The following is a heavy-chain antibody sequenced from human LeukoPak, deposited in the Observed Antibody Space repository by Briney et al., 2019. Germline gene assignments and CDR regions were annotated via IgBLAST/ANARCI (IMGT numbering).Heavy chain of an antibody. CDR2: INHSGST. CDR1: GGSFSGYY. V-gene: IGHV4-34*01. J-gene: IGHJ5*02. CDR3: ARGYCSSASCYVFWFDP. D-gene: IGHD2-2*01. Sequence: SETLSLTCAVYGGSFSGYYWSWIRQPPGKGLEWIGEINHSGSTNYNPSLKSRVTISVDTSKNQFSLKLSSVTAADTAVYYCARGYCSSASCYVFWFDPWGQGTLVTVSS.